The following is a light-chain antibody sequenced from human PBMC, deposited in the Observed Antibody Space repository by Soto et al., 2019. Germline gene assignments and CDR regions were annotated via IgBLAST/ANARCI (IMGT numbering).Light chain of an antibody. CDR2: GAS. J-gene: IGKJ5*01. CDR3: QSYNTARPT. CDR1: QSISSN. V-gene: IGKV3-15*01. Sequence: IVRTHSPATLSVSPGESATLSCRARQSISSNLAWYQQKPGQAPRLLIYGASIRATGVPARFSGSGSGTDFTLTISGLQPEDLATYYCQSYNTARPTFAQGIRLEI.